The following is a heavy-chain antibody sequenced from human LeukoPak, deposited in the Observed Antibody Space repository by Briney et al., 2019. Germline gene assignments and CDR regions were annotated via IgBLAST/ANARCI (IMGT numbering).Heavy chain of an antibody. D-gene: IGHD2-21*02. CDR3: ARGTTHIVMVTPGPFHF. J-gene: IGHJ4*02. Sequence: GGSLRLSCAASGFAFNTYSLHWVRQAPDTGLEWMAGISSDGSKTYYTHSVQDRFTISRDNSKNTLYLQMNSLRAEDTAVYYCARGTTHIVMVTPGPFHFWGQGALVAVSS. CDR2: ISSDGSKT. CDR1: GFAFNTYS. V-gene: IGHV3-30*10.